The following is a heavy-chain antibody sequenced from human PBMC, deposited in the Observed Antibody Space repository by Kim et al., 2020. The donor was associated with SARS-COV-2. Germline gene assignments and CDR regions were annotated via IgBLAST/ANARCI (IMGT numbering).Heavy chain of an antibody. D-gene: IGHD3-9*01. CDR2: INPSGGST. V-gene: IGHV1-46*01. CDR3: ARDPRDILTGYYYYYYYYMDV. CDR1: VYTFTSHY. Sequence: ASVKVSCKASVYTFTSHYIHWVRQAPGQGLEWMGIINPSGGSTSYAQKFQGRVTMTRDTSTSTVYMEVSSLRSEDTAVYYCARDPRDILTGYYYYYYYYMDVWGKGTTVTVSS. J-gene: IGHJ6*03.